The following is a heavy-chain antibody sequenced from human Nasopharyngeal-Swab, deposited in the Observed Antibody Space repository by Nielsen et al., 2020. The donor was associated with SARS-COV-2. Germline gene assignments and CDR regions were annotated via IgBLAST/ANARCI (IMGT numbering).Heavy chain of an antibody. CDR2: INHSGST. Sequence: SETLSLTCAVYGGSFSGYYWSWIRQPPGKGLEWIGEINHSGSTNYNPSLKSRVTISVDTSKSQFSLKLSSVTAADTAVYYCARDPYYDILTGYSRHFDYWGQGTLVTVSS. V-gene: IGHV4-34*01. CDR1: GGSFSGYY. D-gene: IGHD3-9*01. CDR3: ARDPYYDILTGYSRHFDY. J-gene: IGHJ4*02.